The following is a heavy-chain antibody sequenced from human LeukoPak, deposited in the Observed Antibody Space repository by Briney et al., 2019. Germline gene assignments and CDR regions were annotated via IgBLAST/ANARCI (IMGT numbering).Heavy chain of an antibody. J-gene: IGHJ4*02. CDR2: ISSSSSYI. CDR1: GFTFSSYS. Sequence: GGSLRLSCAASGFTFSSYSMNWVRQAPGKGLEWVSSISSSSSYIYYADSVKGRFTNSRDNAKNSLYLQMNSLRAEDTAVYYCARDLYSYGYTALDYWGQGTLVTVSS. V-gene: IGHV3-21*01. CDR3: ARDLYSYGYTALDY. D-gene: IGHD5-18*01.